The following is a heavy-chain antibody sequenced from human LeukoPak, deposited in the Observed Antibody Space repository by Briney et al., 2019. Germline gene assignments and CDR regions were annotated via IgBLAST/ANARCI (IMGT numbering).Heavy chain of an antibody. D-gene: IGHD4-11*01. CDR2: ISGSGGST. CDR1: GFTFSSYA. V-gene: IGHV3-23*01. Sequence: GGSLRLSCAAHGFTFSSYAMSWVRQAPGKGLEWVSAISGSGGSTYYADSVKGRFTISRDNSKNTLYLQMNSLRAEDTAVYYCAKGGAYSNYGFDYWGQGTLVTVSS. CDR3: AKGGAYSNYGFDY. J-gene: IGHJ4*02.